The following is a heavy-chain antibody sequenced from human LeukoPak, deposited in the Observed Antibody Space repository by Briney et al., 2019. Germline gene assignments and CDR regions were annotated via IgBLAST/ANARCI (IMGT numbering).Heavy chain of an antibody. J-gene: IGHJ4*02. CDR3: AKDREGLSSGYDLEYFDY. CDR1: GFPFSTYA. V-gene: IGHV3-23*01. D-gene: IGHD5-12*01. Sequence: PGRSLRLSCAASGFPFSTYAMYWVRQAPGKGLEWVSAISGGGGTTYYADSVKGRFTISRDNSKNTLFLQMNSLRAEDTAVYYCAKDREGLSSGYDLEYFDYWGQGTLVTVSS. CDR2: ISGGGGTT.